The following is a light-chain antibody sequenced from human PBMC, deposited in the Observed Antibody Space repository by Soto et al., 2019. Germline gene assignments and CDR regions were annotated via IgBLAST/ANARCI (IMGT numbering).Light chain of an antibody. J-gene: IGLJ1*01. CDR1: SSDVGGYNY. CDR2: DVS. V-gene: IGLV2-14*01. CDR3: SSYTSSSTLV. Sequence: QSVLTQPASVSGSPGQSITIFCTGNSSDVGGYNYVSWYQQHPGKAPKLMIYDVSNRPSGVSNRFSGSKSGNTASLTISGLHAEDEADYYCSSYTSSSTLVFGTGTKVTLL.